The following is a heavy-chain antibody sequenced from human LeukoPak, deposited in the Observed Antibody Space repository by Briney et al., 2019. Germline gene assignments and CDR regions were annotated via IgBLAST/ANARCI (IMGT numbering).Heavy chain of an antibody. CDR3: AAALGRYGDYSRGYYFDY. V-gene: IGHV4-59*13. Sequence: SETLSLTCTVSDASISAYYWSWIRQPPGQGLEWIGYVFDSGGANYNPSLKSRVTISVDTSKNQSSVKLGSVTAADTAVYYCAAALGRYGDYSRGYYFDYWGQGTLVTVSS. CDR1: DASISAYY. D-gene: IGHD4-17*01. CDR2: VFDSGGA. J-gene: IGHJ4*02.